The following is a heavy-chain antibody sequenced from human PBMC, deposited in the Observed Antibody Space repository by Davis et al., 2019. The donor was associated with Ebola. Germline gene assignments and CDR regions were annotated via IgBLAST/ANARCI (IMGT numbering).Heavy chain of an antibody. CDR3: ARDDRICLITKCYNYMGV. CDR2: INPDSGGT. D-gene: IGHD2-2*02. V-gene: IGHV1-2*02. Sequence: ASVKVSCKASGHTFTGYYMHWVRQAPGQGLEWLGSINPDSGGTNYAQNFQGRVTVTRDTSISTAYMELRRLRSDDTAVYYCARDDRICLITKCYNYMGVWGKGTTVTVSS. CDR1: GHTFTGYY. J-gene: IGHJ6*03.